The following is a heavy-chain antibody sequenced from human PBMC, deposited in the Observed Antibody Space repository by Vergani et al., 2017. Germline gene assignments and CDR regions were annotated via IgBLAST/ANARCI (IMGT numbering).Heavy chain of an antibody. V-gene: IGHV4-61*02. D-gene: IGHD2-15*01. CDR2: IHTGGST. CDR1: GCSISSGSHY. J-gene: IGHJ4*02. Sequence: QVQLQESGPGLVKPSQTLSLTCTVSGCSISSGSHYWSWIRQPAGKGPECIGHIHTGGSTDLNPSFKSRVSISVDTSKSQFSLKLNSVTVADTAVYYCARSRPYCTSGSCPAIWGQGTLVTVSS. CDR3: ARSRPYCTSGSCPAI.